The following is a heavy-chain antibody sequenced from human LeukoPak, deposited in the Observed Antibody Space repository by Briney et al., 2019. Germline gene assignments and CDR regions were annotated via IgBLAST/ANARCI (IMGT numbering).Heavy chain of an antibody. V-gene: IGHV4-59*01. D-gene: IGHD5-18*01. CDR1: GGSISSYY. CDR3: RVDTPFFDY. J-gene: IGHJ4*02. CDR2: IYYSGST. Sequence: SETLSLTCTVSGGSISSYYWSWIRQPPGKGLEWIGYIYYSGSTNYNPSLKSRVTISVDTSKNQFPLKLSSVTAADTAVYYCRVDTPFFDYWGQGTLVTVSS.